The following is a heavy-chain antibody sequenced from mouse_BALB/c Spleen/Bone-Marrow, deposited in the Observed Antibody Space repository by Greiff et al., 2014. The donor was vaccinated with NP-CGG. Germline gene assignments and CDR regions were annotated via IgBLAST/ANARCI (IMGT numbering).Heavy chain of an antibody. Sequence: EVQRVESGGGLVKPGGSLKLSCAASGFTFSDFYMFWFRQTPEKRLEWVATISDGGTYTYYPDSVKGRFTISRDNAKNNMYLQMSSMKSEDEAIYYCARSGERYGAMDYWGQGTSVTVSS. CDR3: ARSGERYGAMDY. CDR1: GFTFSDFY. V-gene: IGHV5-4*02. CDR2: ISDGGTYT. J-gene: IGHJ4*01. D-gene: IGHD1-1*02.